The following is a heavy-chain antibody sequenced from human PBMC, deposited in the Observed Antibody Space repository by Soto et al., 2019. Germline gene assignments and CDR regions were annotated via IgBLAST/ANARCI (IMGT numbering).Heavy chain of an antibody. D-gene: IGHD3-10*01. J-gene: IGHJ4*02. CDR2: IYYSGST. V-gene: IGHV4-31*03. CDR1: GGSISSGGYY. CDR3: ATLHITSVASIYFDY. Sequence: ASETLSLTCTVSGGSISSGGYYWSWIRQHPGKGLEWIGYIYYSGSTYYNPSLKSRVTISVDTSKNQFSLKLSSVTAADTAVYYCATLHITSVASIYFDYWGQGTLVTVSS.